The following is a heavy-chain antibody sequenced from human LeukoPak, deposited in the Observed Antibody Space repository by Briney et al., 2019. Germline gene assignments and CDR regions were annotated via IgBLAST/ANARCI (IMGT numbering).Heavy chain of an antibody. V-gene: IGHV3-9*01. D-gene: IGHD2-15*01. CDR3: AKDVGGGYYYGMDV. CDR1: GFTFDDYA. CDR2: ISWNSGSI. J-gene: IGHJ6*02. Sequence: GGSLRLSCAASGFTFDDYAMPWVRQAPGKGLEWVSGISWNSGSIGYADSVKGRFTISRDNAKNSLYLQMNSLRAEDTALYYCAKDVGGGYYYGMDVWGQGTTVTVSS.